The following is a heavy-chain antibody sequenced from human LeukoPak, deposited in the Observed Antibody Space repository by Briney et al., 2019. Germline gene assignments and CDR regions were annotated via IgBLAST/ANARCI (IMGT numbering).Heavy chain of an antibody. J-gene: IGHJ4*02. CDR2: ISAYNGNT. CDR1: GYTFTSYG. D-gene: IGHD4-17*01. V-gene: IGHV1-18*01. Sequence: ASVKVSCKASGYTFTSYGISWVRQAPGQGLEWMGWISAYNGNTNYAQKLQGRVTMTTDTSTSTAYMELRSLRSEDTAVYYCARVSWDYGDYAEDYWGQGTLVTVSS. CDR3: ARVSWDYGDYAEDY.